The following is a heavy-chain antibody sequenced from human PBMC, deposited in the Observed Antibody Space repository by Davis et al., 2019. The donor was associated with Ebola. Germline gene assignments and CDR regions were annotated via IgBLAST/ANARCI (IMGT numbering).Heavy chain of an antibody. Sequence: ASVKVSCKASGYTFTSYYMHWVRQAPGQGLEWMGIINPSSGGTNYAQKFQGRVTMTRDTSISTAYMELSSLRSDDTAVYYCARVSLIYYFDYWGQGTLVTVSS. D-gene: IGHD2-21*01. CDR1: GYTFTSYY. CDR2: INPSSGGT. V-gene: IGHV1-2*02. CDR3: ARVSLIYYFDY. J-gene: IGHJ4*02.